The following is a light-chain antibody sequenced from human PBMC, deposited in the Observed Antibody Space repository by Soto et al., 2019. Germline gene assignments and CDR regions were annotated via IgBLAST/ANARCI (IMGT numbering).Light chain of an antibody. Sequence: FVLPQSPSTLSLSPGEGATLSCGASQSVSSSYLAWYQQKPGQAPRLLIYGASSRATGIPDRFSGSGSGTDFTLTISRLEPEDFAVYYCQQYGSSLITFGQGTRLEI. CDR2: GAS. CDR1: QSVSSSY. V-gene: IGKV3-20*01. CDR3: QQYGSSLIT. J-gene: IGKJ5*01.